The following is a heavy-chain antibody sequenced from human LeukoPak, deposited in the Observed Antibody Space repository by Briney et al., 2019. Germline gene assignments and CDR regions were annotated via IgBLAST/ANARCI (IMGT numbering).Heavy chain of an antibody. CDR3: ARGDFSSYDSSRGYDY. D-gene: IGHD3-22*01. Sequence: PSETLSLTCAVYGGSFSGYYWSWIRQPPGKGLEWIGEINHSGGTNYNPSLKSRVTISVDTSKNQFSLKLSSVTAADTAVYYCARGDFSSYDSSRGYDYWGQGTLVTVSS. J-gene: IGHJ4*02. CDR1: GGSFSGYY. CDR2: INHSGGT. V-gene: IGHV4-34*01.